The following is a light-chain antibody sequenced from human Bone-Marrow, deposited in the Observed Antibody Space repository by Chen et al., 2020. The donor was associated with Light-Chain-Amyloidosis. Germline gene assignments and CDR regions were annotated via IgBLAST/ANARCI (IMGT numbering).Light chain of an antibody. CDR2: RDT. CDR3: QSADSSGTYEVI. Sequence: YELPQPPSVSVSPGQPATITCSGDDLPTKYAYWYQQKPGQAPVLVIHRDTERPSGISERFSGSSSGTTATLTISGVQAEDEADYHCQSADSSGTYEVIFGGGTKLTVL. CDR1: DLPTKY. J-gene: IGLJ2*01. V-gene: IGLV3-25*03.